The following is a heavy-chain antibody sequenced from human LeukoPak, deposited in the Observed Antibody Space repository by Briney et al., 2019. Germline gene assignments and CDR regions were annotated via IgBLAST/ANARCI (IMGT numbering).Heavy chain of an antibody. V-gene: IGHV3-53*01. CDR3: ARIEWERLGRAFDI. Sequence: GGSLRLSCAASGFIFRSYTMNWVRQAPGKGLEWVSSIYSAGATHYAESVKGRFTISRDNSKNTLYLQMNSLRAEDMAVYYCARIEWERLGRAFDIWGQGTMVTVSS. CDR1: GFIFRSYT. J-gene: IGHJ3*02. D-gene: IGHD1-26*01. CDR2: IYSAGAT.